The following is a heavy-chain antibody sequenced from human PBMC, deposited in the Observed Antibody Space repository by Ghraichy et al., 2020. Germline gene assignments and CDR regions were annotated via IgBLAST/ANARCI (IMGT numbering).Heavy chain of an antibody. CDR3: ARGDRAYCSGPNCYTNWIDY. CDR2: IYTSGSS. D-gene: IGHD2-2*02. V-gene: IGHV4-4*07. J-gene: IGHJ4*01. CDR1: GGSISYYY. Sequence: SETLSLTCTVSGGSISYYYWSWIRQPTGKGLEWIGRIYTSGSSNYNPSLKSRVTMSVDTSKSQFSLNLISVTAADTAVYYCARGDRAYCSGPNCYTNWIDYWGQGTLVTVSS.